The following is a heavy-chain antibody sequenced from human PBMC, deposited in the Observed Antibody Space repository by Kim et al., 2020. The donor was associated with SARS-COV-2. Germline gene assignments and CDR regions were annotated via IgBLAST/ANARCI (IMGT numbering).Heavy chain of an antibody. J-gene: IGHJ4*02. CDR2: ISYDGSNI. V-gene: IGHV3-30*18. CDR3: AKDTSVFNTDFSY. D-gene: IGHD2-8*01. Sequence: GGSLRLSCAASGFTFSSYGMHWVRQAPGKGLEWVAVISYDGSNIYYADSVKGRFTISRDNSKNTLYLQMNSLRAEDTAVYYCAKDTSVFNTDFSYWGQGTLVTVSS. CDR1: GFTFSSYG.